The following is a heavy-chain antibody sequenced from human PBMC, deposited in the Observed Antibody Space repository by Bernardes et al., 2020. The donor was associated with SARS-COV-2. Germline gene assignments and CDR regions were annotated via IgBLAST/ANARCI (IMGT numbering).Heavy chain of an antibody. Sequence: SETLSLTCTVSGGSISRYYWTWIWQPPGQGLEWIGYIYYSGGTNYNPSLKSRVSISVDTSKNEVSLKLTSVTAADSAVYYCARGYYDSSGYYATPYGVDVWGQGTTVTVSS. D-gene: IGHD3-22*01. CDR2: IYYSGGT. CDR3: ARGYYDSSGYYATPYGVDV. J-gene: IGHJ6*02. CDR1: GGSISRYY. V-gene: IGHV4-59*01.